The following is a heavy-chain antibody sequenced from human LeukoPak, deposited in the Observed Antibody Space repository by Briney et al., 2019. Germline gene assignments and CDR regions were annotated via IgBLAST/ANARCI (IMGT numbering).Heavy chain of an antibody. CDR2: ISSSGNSI. Sequence: GGSLRLSCAASGFTFSDYYMSWIRQAPGKGLEWVSYISSSGNSISYADSVKGRFTISRDNAKNSLYLQMNSLRAEDTAVYYCARGRGYNSVPFDYWGQGTLVTVSS. D-gene: IGHD5-24*01. CDR1: GFTFSDYY. CDR3: ARGRGYNSVPFDY. J-gene: IGHJ4*02. V-gene: IGHV3-11*04.